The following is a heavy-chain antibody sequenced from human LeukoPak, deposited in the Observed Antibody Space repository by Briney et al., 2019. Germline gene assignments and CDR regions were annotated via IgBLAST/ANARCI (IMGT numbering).Heavy chain of an antibody. CDR2: ISSSSSYI. J-gene: IGHJ6*02. D-gene: IGHD1-26*01. Sequence: PGGSLRLSCAASGFTFSSYSMNWVRQAPGKGLEWVSSISSSSSYIYYADSVKGRFTISRDNSKNTLYLQMNSLRAEDTAVYYCARVFKRVGGSYFDSSYYGMDVWGQGTTVTVSS. V-gene: IGHV3-21*01. CDR3: ARVFKRVGGSYFDSSYYGMDV. CDR1: GFTFSSYS.